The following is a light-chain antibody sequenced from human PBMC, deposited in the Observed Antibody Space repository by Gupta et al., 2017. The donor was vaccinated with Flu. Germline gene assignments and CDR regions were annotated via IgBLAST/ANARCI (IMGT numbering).Light chain of an antibody. V-gene: IGLV2-14*01. CDR3: QSYKNGHTRCV. J-gene: IGLJ2*01. CDR2: GDS. CDR1: SHDVGGHKY. Sequence: QSALTQPASASASPGQSITISCTGTSHDVGGHKYVSWYQQHPGKAPKLLRYGDSNRPSGVPNRFSGSKSGTTASLAITGLQAEDEADYYCQSYKNGHTRCVFGGGTKLTVL.